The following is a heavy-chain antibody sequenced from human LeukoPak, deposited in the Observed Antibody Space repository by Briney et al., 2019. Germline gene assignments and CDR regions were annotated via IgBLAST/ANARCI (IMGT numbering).Heavy chain of an antibody. V-gene: IGHV4-4*07. Sequence: SSETLSLTCTVSGGSISSYYWSWIRQPAGKGLEWIGRIYTSGSTNYNPSLKSRVTISVDKSKNQFSLKLSSVTAADTAVYYCARGDSSSWYVDYWGQGTLVTVSS. CDR2: IYTSGST. CDR3: ARGDSSSWYVDY. CDR1: GGSISSYY. J-gene: IGHJ4*02. D-gene: IGHD6-13*01.